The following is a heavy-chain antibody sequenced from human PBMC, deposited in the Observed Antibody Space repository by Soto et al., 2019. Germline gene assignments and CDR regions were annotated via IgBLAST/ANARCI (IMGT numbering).Heavy chain of an antibody. CDR2: IHYSGST. J-gene: IGHJ5*02. Sequence: PSETLSLTCTVSGGSISSYYWSWIRQPPGKGLEWIGYIHYSGSTNLNPSLRSRGTISVDTSKNQFSLKLSSVTAVDTAVYYCARDREGLQFDPWGQVTLVTVSS. CDR1: GGSISSYY. D-gene: IGHD4-4*01. V-gene: IGHV4-59*01. CDR3: ARDREGLQFDP.